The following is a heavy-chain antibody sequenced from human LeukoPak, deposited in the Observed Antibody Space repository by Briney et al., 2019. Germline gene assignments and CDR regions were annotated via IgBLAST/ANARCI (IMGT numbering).Heavy chain of an antibody. V-gene: IGHV3-48*04. CDR2: ISSSSSTT. CDR3: ARDYDFDTSGHYFYYGMDV. CDR1: GFTFSSYS. J-gene: IGHJ6*02. D-gene: IGHD3-22*01. Sequence: GGSLRLSCAASGFTFSSYSMNWVRQAPGKGLEWVSYISSSSSTTYYADSVKGRFTISRENAKNSLYLQMNSLRAEDTAVYYCARDYDFDTSGHYFYYGMDVWGQGTTVTVSS.